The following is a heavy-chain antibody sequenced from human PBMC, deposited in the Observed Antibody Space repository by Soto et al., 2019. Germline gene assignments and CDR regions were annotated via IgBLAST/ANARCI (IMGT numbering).Heavy chain of an antibody. D-gene: IGHD3-9*01. CDR1: GFIFGSYG. V-gene: IGHV3-23*01. Sequence: PGGSLRLSCAASGFIFGSYGMSWVRHSAGKGLEWVSTISGGGGGTSYADSVKGRFTISRDKSKNTLNLQMDSLRAEDTAVYYCAKYFGSAVFDYWGQGTLVTVSS. CDR2: ISGGGGGT. CDR3: AKYFGSAVFDY. J-gene: IGHJ4*02.